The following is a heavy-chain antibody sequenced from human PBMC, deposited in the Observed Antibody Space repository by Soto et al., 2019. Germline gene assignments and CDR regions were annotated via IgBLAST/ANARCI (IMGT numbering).Heavy chain of an antibody. Sequence: PSETLSLTCTVSGGSISSYYWSWIRQPPGKGLEWIGYIYYSGSTYYNPSLKSRVTISVDTSKNQFSLKLSSVTAADTAVYYCAGFRSGYFNFDYWGQGTLVTVSS. V-gene: IGHV4-59*06. J-gene: IGHJ4*02. CDR3: AGFRSGYFNFDY. CDR2: IYYSGST. D-gene: IGHD3-3*01. CDR1: GGSISSYY.